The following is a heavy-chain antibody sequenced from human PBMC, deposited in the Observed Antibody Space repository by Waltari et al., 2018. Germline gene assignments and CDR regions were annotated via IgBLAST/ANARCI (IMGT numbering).Heavy chain of an antibody. J-gene: IGHJ4*02. Sequence: EVQLVESGGGLVQPGGSMRLSCQALGLTFGSNYMSWVRQAPGKGLEWVSLIYSDGRTYYADSVKGRFTISRDNYKNTVYLQMSRLRVEDTAVYYCAKDAGPVAAEGDYWGQGTLVTVSS. CDR1: GLTFGSNY. CDR3: AKDAGPVAAEGDY. D-gene: IGHD6-19*01. V-gene: IGHV3-66*01. CDR2: IYSDGRT.